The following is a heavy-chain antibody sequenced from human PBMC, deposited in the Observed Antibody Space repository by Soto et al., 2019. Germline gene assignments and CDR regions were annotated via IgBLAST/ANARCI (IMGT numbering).Heavy chain of an antibody. Sequence: QITLKESGPTLVKSTQTLTLTCSFSGFSLTTDGEGVGWVRQSPGEALEWVALIYWDDDERYSPFLETRLTITKDISRSQVVLVMTNMEPVDTGTYFCAHSRNLITEDAQVGDFDYWGQGT. CDR3: AHSRNLITEDAQVGDFDY. CDR2: IYWDDDE. D-gene: IGHD1-26*01. J-gene: IGHJ4*02. CDR1: GFSLTTDGEG. V-gene: IGHV2-5*02.